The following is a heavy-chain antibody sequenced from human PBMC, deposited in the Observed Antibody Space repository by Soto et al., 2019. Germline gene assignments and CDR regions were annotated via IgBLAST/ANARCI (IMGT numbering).Heavy chain of an antibody. D-gene: IGHD2-21*02. J-gene: IGHJ4*02. Sequence: GASVKVSCKASGYTFTSYGISWVRQAPGQRLEWMGWISAYNGNTNYAQKLQGRVTMTTDTSTSTAYMELRSLRSDDTAVYYCASYCGARVPYCGGDSDYWGQGTLVTVSS. CDR3: ASYCGARVPYCGGDSDY. CDR2: ISAYNGNT. V-gene: IGHV1-18*01. CDR1: GYTFTSYG.